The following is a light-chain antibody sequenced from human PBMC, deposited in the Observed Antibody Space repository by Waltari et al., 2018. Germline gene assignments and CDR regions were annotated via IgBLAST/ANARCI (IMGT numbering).Light chain of an antibody. CDR2: MAS. CDR3: QQYKSYSYT. J-gene: IGKJ2*01. CDR1: QGISTW. V-gene: IGKV1-5*03. Sequence: DIQMTQSPSTLSASVGDRVTITCRASQGISTWLALYQQKPGKAPKVLIYMASTLETGLPSRFSGSGSGTEFTLTISSLQPDDFATYFCQQYKSYSYTFGQGTKLEIK.